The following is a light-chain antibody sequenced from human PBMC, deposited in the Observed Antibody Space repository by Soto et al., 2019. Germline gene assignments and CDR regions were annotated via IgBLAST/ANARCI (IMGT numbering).Light chain of an antibody. CDR2: DAS. CDR1: QSLGIW. V-gene: IGKV1-5*01. Sequence: DIQMTQSPSTLSASVGDRVTITCRASQSLGIWLAWHQQKPGKAPKLLIYDASTLKSGVPSRFSGSGSGTEFTLTISSLQPDEFATYYCQHYNSYSEAFGQGTKVDIK. CDR3: QHYNSYSEA. J-gene: IGKJ1*01.